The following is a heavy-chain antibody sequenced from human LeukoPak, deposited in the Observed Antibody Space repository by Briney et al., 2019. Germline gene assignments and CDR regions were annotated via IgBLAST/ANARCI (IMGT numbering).Heavy chain of an antibody. CDR3: ARATSIAARMVYAY. CDR2: INPNSGGT. CDR1: GYTFTGYY. J-gene: IGHJ4*02. D-gene: IGHD6-6*01. Sequence: ASVKVSCKASGYTFTGYYMHWVRQAPGQGLEWMGWINPNSGGTNYAQKFQRRVTMTRDTSISTAYMELSRLRSDDTAVYYCARATSIAARMVYAYWGQGTLVTVSS. V-gene: IGHV1-2*02.